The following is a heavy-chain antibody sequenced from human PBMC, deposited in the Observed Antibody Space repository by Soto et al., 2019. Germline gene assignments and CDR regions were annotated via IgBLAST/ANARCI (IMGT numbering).Heavy chain of an antibody. CDR1: GASISGFY. CDR2: IYATGTT. J-gene: IGHJ5*02. D-gene: IGHD1-1*01. Sequence: PSETLSLTCTVSGASISGFYWSWIRKSAGKGLEWIGRIYATGTTDYNPSLKSRVMMSVDTSKKQFSLKLRSVTAADTAVYYCVRDGTKTLRDWFDPWGQGISVTVSS. CDR3: VRDGTKTLRDWFDP. V-gene: IGHV4-4*07.